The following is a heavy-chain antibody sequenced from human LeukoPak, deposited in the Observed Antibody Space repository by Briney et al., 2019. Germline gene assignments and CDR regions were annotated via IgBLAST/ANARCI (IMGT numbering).Heavy chain of an antibody. CDR1: GFTFSSYW. Sequence: AGGSLRLSCAASGFTFSSYWMHWVRQAPGKGLVWVSRINTDGSSTSYADSVKGRFTISRDNAKNTLYLQMNSLRAEDTAVYYCAKYYDSSGYYRYNHFDYWGQGTLVTVSS. V-gene: IGHV3-74*01. D-gene: IGHD3-22*01. CDR3: AKYYDSSGYYRYNHFDY. J-gene: IGHJ4*02. CDR2: INTDGSST.